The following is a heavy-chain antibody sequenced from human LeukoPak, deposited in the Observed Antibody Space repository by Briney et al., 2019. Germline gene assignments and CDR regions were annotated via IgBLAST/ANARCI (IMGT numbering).Heavy chain of an antibody. Sequence: GGSLRLSCAASGFTFSSYSMNWVRQAPGKGLEWVSSISSSSSYIYYADSVKGRFTISRDNAKNSLYLQMNSLRAEDTAVYYCARDESRYDSSGHYYGWGQGTLVTVSS. CDR2: ISSSSSYI. J-gene: IGHJ4*02. V-gene: IGHV3-21*01. CDR1: GFTFSSYS. D-gene: IGHD3-22*01. CDR3: ARDESRYDSSGHYYG.